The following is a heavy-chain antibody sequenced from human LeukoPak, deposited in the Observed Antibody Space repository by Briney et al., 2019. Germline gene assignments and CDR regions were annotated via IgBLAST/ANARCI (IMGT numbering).Heavy chain of an antibody. Sequence: SGGSLRLSCVASGFTFSSSAMSWVRQAPGKGLEWVPTISGSGGSAYYADSAKGRFTISRDNSKDTLYLQMNSLRAEDTAVYYCAKARIAAAGRDAMDVWGQGTTVTVSS. D-gene: IGHD6-13*01. CDR2: ISGSGGSA. V-gene: IGHV3-23*01. CDR1: GFTFSSSA. J-gene: IGHJ6*02. CDR3: AKARIAAAGRDAMDV.